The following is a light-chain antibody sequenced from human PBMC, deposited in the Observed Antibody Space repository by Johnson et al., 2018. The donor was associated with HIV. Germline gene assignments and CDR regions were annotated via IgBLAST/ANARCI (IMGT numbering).Light chain of an antibody. Sequence: QSVLTQPPSVSAAPGQKVTISCSGSSSNIGNNYVSWYQQVTGTAPKLLIYDNNRRPSGIPDRFSGSKSGTSATLGITGLQTGDEADYYCETWDSSLSGYYVFGTGTKLTVL. CDR3: ETWDSSLSGYYV. V-gene: IGLV1-51*01. CDR1: SSNIGNNY. CDR2: DNN. J-gene: IGLJ1*01.